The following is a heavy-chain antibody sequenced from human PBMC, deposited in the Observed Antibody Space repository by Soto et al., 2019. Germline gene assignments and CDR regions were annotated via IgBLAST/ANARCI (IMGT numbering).Heavy chain of an antibody. V-gene: IGHV3-66*01. CDR1: GFTVSSNY. CDR3: ARDPYCTNGVCYTGEGGYYYYGMDV. J-gene: IGHJ6*02. Sequence: PGGSLRLSCAASGFTVSSNYMSWVRQAPGKGLEWVSVIYSGGSTYYADSVKGRFTISRDNSKNTLYLQMNSLRAEDTAVYYCARDPYCTNGVCYTGEGGYYYYGMDVWGQGTTVTVSS. D-gene: IGHD2-8*01. CDR2: IYSGGST.